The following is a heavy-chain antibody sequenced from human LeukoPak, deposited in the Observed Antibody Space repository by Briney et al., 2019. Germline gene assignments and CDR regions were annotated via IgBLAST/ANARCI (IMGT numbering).Heavy chain of an antibody. V-gene: IGHV4-30-2*01. CDR2: IYHSGST. Sequence: SETLSLTCTVSGGSISSGGYYWSWIRQPPGKGLEWIGYIYHSGSTYYNPSLKSRVTISVDRSKNQFSLKLSSVTAADTAVYYCARDPYSSSPFDYWGQGTLVTVSS. CDR3: ARDPYSSSPFDY. J-gene: IGHJ4*02. CDR1: GGSISSGGYY. D-gene: IGHD6-13*01.